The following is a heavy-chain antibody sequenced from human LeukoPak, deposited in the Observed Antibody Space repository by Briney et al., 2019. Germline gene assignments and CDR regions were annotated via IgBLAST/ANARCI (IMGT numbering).Heavy chain of an antibody. D-gene: IGHD2-2*01. CDR3: AKARGGVPAAYDY. J-gene: IGHJ4*02. CDR2: IYSGGST. V-gene: IGHV3-23*03. CDR1: GFTFSSYA. Sequence: GGSLRLSCAASGFTFSSYAMSWVRQAPGKGLEWVSIIYSGGSTFYADSVKGRFTISRDNSKNTLYLQMNSLRAEDTAVYYCAKARGGVPAAYDYWGQGTLVTVSS.